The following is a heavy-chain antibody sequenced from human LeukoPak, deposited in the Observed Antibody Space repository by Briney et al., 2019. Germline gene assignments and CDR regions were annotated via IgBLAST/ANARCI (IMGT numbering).Heavy chain of an antibody. D-gene: IGHD4-17*01. CDR2: INPNSGGT. CDR1: GYTFTGYY. V-gene: IGHV1-2*02. Sequence: ASVKVSCKASGYTFTGYYMHWVRQAPGQGLEWMGWINPNSGGTNYAQKFQGRVTMTRDTSISTAYMELSRLRSDDTAVYYCARGTPYGDYYFDYWGQGTLVTVSS. J-gene: IGHJ4*02. CDR3: ARGTPYGDYYFDY.